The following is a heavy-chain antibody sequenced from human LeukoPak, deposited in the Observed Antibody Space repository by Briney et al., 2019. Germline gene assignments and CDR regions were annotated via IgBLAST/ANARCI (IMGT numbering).Heavy chain of an antibody. CDR3: ARSGTLLTYYYDSSAFDAFDI. CDR2: MNPNSGNT. J-gene: IGHJ3*02. V-gene: IGHV1-8*01. Sequence: ASVKVSCKASGYTFASYDINWVRQATGQGLEWMGWMNPNSGNTGYAQKFQGRVTMTRNTSISTAYMELSSLRSEDTAVYYCARSGTLLTYYYDSSAFDAFDIWGQGTMVTVSS. D-gene: IGHD3-22*01. CDR1: GYTFASYD.